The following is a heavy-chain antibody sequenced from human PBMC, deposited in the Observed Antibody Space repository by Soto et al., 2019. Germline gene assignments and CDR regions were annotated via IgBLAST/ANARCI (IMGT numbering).Heavy chain of an antibody. Sequence: GGSLRLSCAASGFTFSSYAMSWVRQAPGKGLEWVSAISGSGGSTYYADSVKGRFTISRDNSKNTLYLQMNSLRAEDTAVYYCAKDLVLLWFGELSYSDYWGQGTLVTVSS. V-gene: IGHV3-23*01. CDR1: GFTFSSYA. J-gene: IGHJ4*02. CDR3: AKDLVLLWFGELSYSDY. CDR2: ISGSGGST. D-gene: IGHD3-10*01.